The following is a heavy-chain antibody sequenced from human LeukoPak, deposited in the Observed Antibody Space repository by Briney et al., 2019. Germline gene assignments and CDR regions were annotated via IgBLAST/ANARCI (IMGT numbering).Heavy chain of an antibody. J-gene: IGHJ4*02. CDR1: GGSISSGSYY. CDR3: ARDSGELGIEY. V-gene: IGHV4-61*02. CDR2: IYTSGST. Sequence: PSQTLSLTCTVSGGSISSGSYYWSWIRQPAGKGLEWIGRIYTSGSTNYNPSLKSRVTMSVDTSKNQFSLKLSSVTAADTAVYYCARDSGELGIEYWGQGTLVTVSS. D-gene: IGHD7-27*01.